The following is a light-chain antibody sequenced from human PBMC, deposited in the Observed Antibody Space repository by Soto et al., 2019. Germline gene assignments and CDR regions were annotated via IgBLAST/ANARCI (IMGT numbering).Light chain of an antibody. CDR1: SSDVGSHNL. CDR3: CSYGGSRAV. Sequence: QSALTQPASVSGSPGQSITISCTGTSSDVGSHNLVSWYQQHPGQAPKLMIYEVSKRPLGVSDRFSASKSGNTASLTISGLQAEDDDDYYCCSYGGSRAVFGGGTQLTVL. J-gene: IGLJ7*01. V-gene: IGLV2-23*02. CDR2: EVS.